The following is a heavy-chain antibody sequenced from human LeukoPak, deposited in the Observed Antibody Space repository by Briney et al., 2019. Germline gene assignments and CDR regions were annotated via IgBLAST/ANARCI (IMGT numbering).Heavy chain of an antibody. Sequence: SETLSLTCTVSGGSISSYYWSWIRQPPGKGLEWIGEINHSGSTNYNPSLKSRVTISVDTSKNQFSLKLSSVTAADTAVYYCASFDRAVYFDYWGQGTLVTVSS. D-gene: IGHD3-10*01. CDR3: ASFDRAVYFDY. CDR1: GGSISSYY. CDR2: INHSGST. V-gene: IGHV4-34*01. J-gene: IGHJ4*02.